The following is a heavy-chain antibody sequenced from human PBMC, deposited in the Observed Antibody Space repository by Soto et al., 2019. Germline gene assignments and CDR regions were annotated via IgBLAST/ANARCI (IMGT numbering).Heavy chain of an antibody. D-gene: IGHD3-22*01. CDR2: IIPIFGTA. CDR1: GGTFSSYA. J-gene: IGHJ4*02. Sequence: QVQLVQSGAEVKKPGSSVKVSCKASGGTFSSYAISWVRQAPGQGLEWMGGIIPIFGTANYAQKFQGRVTITADKSTSTAYMELSSLRSEDTAVYCCARDDNREPTYYYDSSGYYQGLDYWGQGTLVTVSS. CDR3: ARDDNREPTYYYDSSGYYQGLDY. V-gene: IGHV1-69*06.